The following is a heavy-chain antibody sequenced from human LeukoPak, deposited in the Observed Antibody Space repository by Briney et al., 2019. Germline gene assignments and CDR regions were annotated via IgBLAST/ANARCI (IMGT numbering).Heavy chain of an antibody. CDR2: ISSSSSTI. Sequence: GGSLRLSCAASGFTFSSYSMNWVRQAPGKGLEWVSYISSSSSTIYYADSVKGRFTISRDNAKNSLYLQMNSLRAEDTAVYYCVSLLQTGDLDVWGKGTTVTVSS. CDR3: VSLLQTGDLDV. D-gene: IGHD3-10*01. J-gene: IGHJ6*04. V-gene: IGHV3-48*04. CDR1: GFTFSSYS.